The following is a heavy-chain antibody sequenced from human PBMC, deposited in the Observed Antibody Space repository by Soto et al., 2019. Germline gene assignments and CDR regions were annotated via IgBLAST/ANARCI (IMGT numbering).Heavy chain of an antibody. V-gene: IGHV1-18*01. CDR1: GYTFTSYG. CDR3: ARKWYSSGWYGWFDP. J-gene: IGHJ5*02. D-gene: IGHD6-19*01. CDR2: ISAYNGNT. Sequence: QVQLVQSGAEVKKPGASVKVSCKASGYTFTSYGISWVRQAPGQRLEWMGWISAYNGNTNYAQKLQGRVTMTTDTSTSTAYMELRSLRSDDTAVHYCARKWYSSGWYGWFDPWGQGTLVTVSS.